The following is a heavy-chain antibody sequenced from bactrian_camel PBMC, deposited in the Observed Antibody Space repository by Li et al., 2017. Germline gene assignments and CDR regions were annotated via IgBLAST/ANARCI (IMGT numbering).Heavy chain of an antibody. CDR2: IYTPGGGTRYTDSAT. Sequence: HVQLVESGGGSVQAGGSLRLSCVASGYTSGTSCMGWFRQAPGKEREAVATIYTPGGGTRYTDSATYYTDSVKGRFTISQDNAKNTLYLQMNSLKPEDTAMYYCAPGLCKLDSVTSYARGAFGYWGLSTQVTVS. V-gene: IGHV3S1*01. J-gene: IGHJ6*01. CDR1: GYTSGTSC. CDR3: APGLCKLDSVTSYARGAFGY. D-gene: IGHD1*01.